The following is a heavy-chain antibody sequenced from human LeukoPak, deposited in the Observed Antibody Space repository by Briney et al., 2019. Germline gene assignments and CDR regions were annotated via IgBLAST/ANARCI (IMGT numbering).Heavy chain of an antibody. D-gene: IGHD2-2*01. CDR2: IYCGGRT. V-gene: IGHV4-39*01. J-gene: IGHJ4*02. Sequence: PSETLSLTCTVSGGSISSSSYYWGWIRQPPGKGLEWIGSIYCGGRTYCNPSLKSRVTTSVDTSKNQFSLKLSSVTAADTAVYYCARQVTGYCSSTSCHSDFWGQGTLVTVSS. CDR3: ARQVTGYCSSTSCHSDF. CDR1: GGSISSSSYY.